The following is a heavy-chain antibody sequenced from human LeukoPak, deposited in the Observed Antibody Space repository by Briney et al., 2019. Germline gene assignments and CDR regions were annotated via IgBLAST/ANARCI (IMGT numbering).Heavy chain of an antibody. CDR1: GGSISSGSYY. Sequence: SETLSLTCTVSGGSISSGSYYWSWIRQPAGKGLEWIGRIYTSGSTNYNPSLKSRVTISVDTSKNQFSLKLSSVTAADTAVYYCARGYCSSTSCYAYDWFDPWGQGTLVTVSS. D-gene: IGHD2-2*01. V-gene: IGHV4-61*02. J-gene: IGHJ5*02. CDR3: ARGYCSSTSCYAYDWFDP. CDR2: IYTSGST.